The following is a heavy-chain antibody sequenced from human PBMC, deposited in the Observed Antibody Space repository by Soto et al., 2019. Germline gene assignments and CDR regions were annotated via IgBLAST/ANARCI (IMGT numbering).Heavy chain of an antibody. Sequence: QVQLVQSGAEVKKPGSSVKVSCKASGGTFSCYAISWVRQAPGQGLEWMGGIIPIFGTANYAQKFQGRVTITADESTSTAYMELSSLRSEDTAVYYCARRFSSIAARPPPNPYYYYGMDVWGQGTTVTVSS. CDR2: IIPIFGTA. CDR3: ARRFSSIAARPPPNPYYYYGMDV. J-gene: IGHJ6*02. CDR1: GGTFSCYA. D-gene: IGHD6-6*01. V-gene: IGHV1-69*12.